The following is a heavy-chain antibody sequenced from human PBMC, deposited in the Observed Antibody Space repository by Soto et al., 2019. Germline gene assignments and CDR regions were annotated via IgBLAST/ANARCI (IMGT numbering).Heavy chain of an antibody. D-gene: IGHD2-8*01. CDR3: ARDRDAYCSNGVCSGPYFDY. CDR1: VFTFINYS. J-gene: IGHJ4*02. V-gene: IGHV3-48*02. Sequence: GWSLRLSCASSVFTFINYSINWVRQAPGKGLEWLSYISNNSSVKYYADSVKGRFTISRDNAKNSLYLQMNSLRDEDTAVYYCARDRDAYCSNGVCSGPYFDYWGRGTLVNVS. CDR2: ISNNSSVK.